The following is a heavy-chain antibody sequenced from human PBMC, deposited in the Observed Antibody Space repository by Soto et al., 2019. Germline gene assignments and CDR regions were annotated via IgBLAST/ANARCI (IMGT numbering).Heavy chain of an antibody. CDR3: ARGLDSGDYVDSFDP. D-gene: IGHD4-17*01. CDR2: IWYDASKK. V-gene: IGHV3-33*01. J-gene: IGHJ5*02. CDR1: GFTFSSYG. Sequence: PGGSLRLSCVASGFTFSSYGMHWVRQAPGKGLEWVAVIWYDASKKYYADSVKGRFTISRDNSKNTLYLQMNSLRAEDTAVYYCARGLDSGDYVDSFDPWGQGTLVTVSS.